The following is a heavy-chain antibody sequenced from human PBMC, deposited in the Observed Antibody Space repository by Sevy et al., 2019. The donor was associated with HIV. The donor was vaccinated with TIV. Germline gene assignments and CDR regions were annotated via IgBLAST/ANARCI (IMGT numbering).Heavy chain of an antibody. CDR3: VRDPSGNYLTPHYRDYYGLDV. D-gene: IGHD1-7*01. CDR2: MNPNNGNT. J-gene: IGHJ6*02. CDR1: GYTFSSHD. V-gene: IGHV1-8*01. Sequence: ASVKVSFKTSGYTFSSHDINWVRQAPGQGLEWMGWMNPNNGNTGYVQKFQDRVTMTRDSSIATTCMELRGLTSDDTAFYYCVRDPSGNYLTPHYRDYYGLDVWGQGTAVTVSS.